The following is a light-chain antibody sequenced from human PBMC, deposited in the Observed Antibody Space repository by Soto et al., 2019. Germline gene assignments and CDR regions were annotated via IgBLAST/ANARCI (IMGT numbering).Light chain of an antibody. Sequence: QSALTQPASVSGSPGQSITISCTGTSSDVGAYNYVSWYQHHPGKAPKLMIYDVSNRPSGVSNRFSGSKSGNTASLTISGLQAEDEADYYCNSFTTSSTLVFGG. CDR1: SSDVGAYNY. J-gene: IGLJ2*01. CDR3: NSFTTSSTLV. CDR2: DVS. V-gene: IGLV2-14*03.